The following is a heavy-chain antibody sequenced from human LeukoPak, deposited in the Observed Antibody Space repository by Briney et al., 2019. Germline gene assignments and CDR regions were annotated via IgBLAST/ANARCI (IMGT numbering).Heavy chain of an antibody. CDR2: IIPIFGTA. D-gene: IGHD3-22*01. J-gene: IGHJ3*02. V-gene: IGHV1-69*05. CDR3: ASSYDSSGYSLGIDAFDI. CDR1: GGTFSSYA. Sequence: GASVKVSCKASGGTFSSYAISWVRQAPGHGLEWMGGIIPIFGTANYAQKFQGRVTITTDESTSTAYMELSSLRSEDTAVYYCASSYDSSGYSLGIDAFDIWGQGTMVTVSS.